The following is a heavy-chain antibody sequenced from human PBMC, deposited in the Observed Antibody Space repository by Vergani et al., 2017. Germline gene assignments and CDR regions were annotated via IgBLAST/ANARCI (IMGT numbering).Heavy chain of an antibody. CDR2: ISYDGSNK. CDR3: ARDPIVVVPAAATGSDYYYGMDV. V-gene: IGHV3-30*03. Sequence: QVQLVESGGGVVQPGRSLRFSCVASGFTFSSYGMHWVRQAPGKGLEWVAVISYDGSNKYYADSVKGRFTISRDNSKNTLYLQMNSLRAEDTAVYYCARDPIVVVPAAATGSDYYYGMDVWGQGTTVTVSS. D-gene: IGHD2-2*01. J-gene: IGHJ6*02. CDR1: GFTFSSYG.